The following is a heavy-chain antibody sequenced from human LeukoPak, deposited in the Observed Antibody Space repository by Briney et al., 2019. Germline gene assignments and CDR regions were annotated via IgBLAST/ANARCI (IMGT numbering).Heavy chain of an antibody. J-gene: IGHJ4*02. V-gene: IGHV3-21*01. CDR1: GFTLSNYS. Sequence: GGSLRLSCAASGFTLSNYSMNWVRQAPGKGLEWVAFISSSSSYIFYADSLKGRFTISRDNAKNSLYLQMNSLGADDTAVHYCARDLAYGDDGLWGQGTLVTVSS. CDR2: ISSSSSYI. D-gene: IGHD4-17*01. CDR3: ARDLAYGDDGL.